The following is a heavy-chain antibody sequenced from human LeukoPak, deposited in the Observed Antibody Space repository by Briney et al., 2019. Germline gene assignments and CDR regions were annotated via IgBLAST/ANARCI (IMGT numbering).Heavy chain of an antibody. V-gene: IGHV3-23*01. CDR1: GFTFSSYA. CDR3: AKRSDSRSYSAIDC. D-gene: IGHD1-26*01. J-gene: IGHJ4*02. CDR2: ISGSGGST. Sequence: PGGSLRPSCTASGFTFSSYAMSWVRQAPGKGLEWVSAISGSGGSTYYADSVKGRFTISRDNSKNTLYLQMNSLRAEDTALYYCAKRSDSRSYSAIDCWGQGTLVTVSS.